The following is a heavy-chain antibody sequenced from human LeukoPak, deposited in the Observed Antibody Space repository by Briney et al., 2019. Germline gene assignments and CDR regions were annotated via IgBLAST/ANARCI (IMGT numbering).Heavy chain of an antibody. CDR2: IYYSGST. CDR1: GGSISSSSYY. CDR3: ARHDFWSGYSYY. D-gene: IGHD3-3*01. J-gene: IGHJ4*02. Sequence: SETLSLTCTVSGGSISSSSYYWGWIRQPPGKGLEWIGSIYYSGSTYYNPSLKSRVTISVDTSKNQFSLKLSSVTAAGTAVYYCARHDFWSGYSYYWGQGTLVTVSS. V-gene: IGHV4-39*01.